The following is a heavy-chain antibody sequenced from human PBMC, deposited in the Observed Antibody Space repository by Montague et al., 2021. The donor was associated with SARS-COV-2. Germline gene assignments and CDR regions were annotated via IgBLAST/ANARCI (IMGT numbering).Heavy chain of an antibody. Sequence: SETLSLTCAVYGGSFSGYYWTWIRQAPGKGLEWIGEVDHRGSSSYNPSLQSRLTISVGRSRNQFSLRLTSVTAADTAVYYCARGQVTVFGVLIMLPAAGPLDSWGLGTKVTVSS. CDR1: GGSFSGYY. V-gene: IGHV4-34*01. J-gene: IGHJ3*02. CDR3: ARGQVTVFGVLIMLPAAGPLDS. D-gene: IGHD3-3*01. CDR2: VDHRGSS.